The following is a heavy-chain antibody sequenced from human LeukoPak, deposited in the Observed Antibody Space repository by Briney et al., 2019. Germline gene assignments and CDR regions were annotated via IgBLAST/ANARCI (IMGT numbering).Heavy chain of an antibody. J-gene: IGHJ4*02. CDR3: AKERPRGYSYGPRRYFDA. D-gene: IGHD5-18*01. CDR1: GFTFGSFG. Sequence: PGGSLRLSCAASGFTFGSFGMHWVRQAPGKGLEWVTLISDDGSNKYYADSVKGRFTISRDNSKNTLYLQMNSLRAEDTAVYYCAKERPRGYSYGPRRYFDAWGQGTLVTVSS. CDR2: ISDDGSNK. V-gene: IGHV3-30*18.